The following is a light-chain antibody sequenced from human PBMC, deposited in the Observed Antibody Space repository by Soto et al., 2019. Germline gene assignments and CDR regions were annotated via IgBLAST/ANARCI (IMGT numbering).Light chain of an antibody. J-gene: IGKJ4*01. Sequence: DIHITHSPSSLCASVGDSVTITCRASQSINIYLSWYQQKPGKAPKLLINVASTLQGGVPSRFSGSGSGTEFTLAISSLQPEDSATYYCQQSFSTPQTFGGGTKVDIK. CDR1: QSINIY. V-gene: IGKV1-39*01. CDR3: QQSFSTPQT. CDR2: VAS.